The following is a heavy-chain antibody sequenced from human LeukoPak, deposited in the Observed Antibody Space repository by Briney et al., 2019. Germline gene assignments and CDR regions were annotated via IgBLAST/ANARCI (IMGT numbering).Heavy chain of an antibody. J-gene: IGHJ6*02. CDR3: ARDQQSTSVYGMDV. Sequence: GRSLRLSCAASGFTFSSYGMHWVRQAPGKGLEWVAVIWYDGSNKYYADSVKGRFTISRDNSKNTLYLQMNSLRAEDTAVYYCARDQQSTSVYGMDVWGQGTTVTVSS. D-gene: IGHD2-2*01. CDR1: GFTFSSYG. CDR2: IWYDGSNK. V-gene: IGHV3-33*01.